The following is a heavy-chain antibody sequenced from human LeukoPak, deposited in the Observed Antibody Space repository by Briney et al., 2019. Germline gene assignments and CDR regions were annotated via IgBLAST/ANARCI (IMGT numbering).Heavy chain of an antibody. J-gene: IGHJ6*02. V-gene: IGHV3-21*01. D-gene: IGHD1-20*01. Sequence: GGSLRLSCAASGFTFSSYSMNWVRQAPGKGLEWVSSISSSSSYIYYADSVKGRFTISRDNAKNSLHLQMNSLRAEDTAVYYCARDNNWNYYGMDVWGQGTTVTVSS. CDR3: ARDNNWNYYGMDV. CDR2: ISSSSSYI. CDR1: GFTFSSYS.